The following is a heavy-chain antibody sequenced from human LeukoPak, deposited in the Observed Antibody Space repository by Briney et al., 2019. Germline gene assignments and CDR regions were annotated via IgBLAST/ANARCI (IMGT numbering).Heavy chain of an antibody. CDR2: IYSSGST. CDR1: GGSINNYY. V-gene: IGHV4-4*07. J-gene: IGHJ4*02. CDR3: ARQDYFNY. Sequence: SETLSLTCTVSGGSINNYYWNWIRQPAGKGLEWIGRIYSSGSTNYNPSLKSRVTMSVDTSKNQFSLKISSVTAADTAVYYCARQDYFNYWGQGTLVTVSS.